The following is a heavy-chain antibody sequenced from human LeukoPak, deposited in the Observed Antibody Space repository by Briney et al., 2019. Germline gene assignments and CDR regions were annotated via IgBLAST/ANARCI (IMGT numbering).Heavy chain of an antibody. CDR3: AKPPTYYYDSSGYYY. Sequence: GGSLRLSCAASGFTFSSYAMSWVRQAPGKGLEWVSAISGSGGSTYYADSVKGRLTISRDNSKNTLYLQMNSLRAEDTAVYYCAKPPTYYYDSSGYYYWGQGTLVTVSS. CDR2: ISGSGGST. V-gene: IGHV3-23*01. CDR1: GFTFSSYA. D-gene: IGHD3-22*01. J-gene: IGHJ4*02.